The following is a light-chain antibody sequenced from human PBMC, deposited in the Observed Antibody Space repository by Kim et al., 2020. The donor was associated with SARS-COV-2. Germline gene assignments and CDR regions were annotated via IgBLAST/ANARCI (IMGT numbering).Light chain of an antibody. V-gene: IGLV2-11*01. CDR3: CSYAGSYTYV. Sequence: GRSVPISCPGTSSVVGGYNHVSWYQQHPGKAPKLMIYHVSKRPSGVPDRFSGYKSGNTASLTISGLQAEDEADYYCCSYAGSYTYVFGTGTKVTVL. J-gene: IGLJ1*01. CDR2: HVS. CDR1: SSVVGGYNH.